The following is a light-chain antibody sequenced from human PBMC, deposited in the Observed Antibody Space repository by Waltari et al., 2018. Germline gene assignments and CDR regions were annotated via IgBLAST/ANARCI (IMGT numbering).Light chain of an antibody. V-gene: IGKV1-5*03. CDR2: KAS. Sequence: SASVGDRVTITCRASENINSWLAWFQQKPGKAPNLLIYKASTLESGVPSRFSGSGFGTEFTLTINSLQPNDFATYYCQQYNTFPRTFGQGTRVEI. J-gene: IGKJ1*01. CDR1: ENINSW. CDR3: QQYNTFPRT.